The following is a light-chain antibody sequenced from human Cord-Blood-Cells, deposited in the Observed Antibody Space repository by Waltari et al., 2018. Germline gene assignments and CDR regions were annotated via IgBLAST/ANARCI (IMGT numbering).Light chain of an antibody. CDR3: QAWDSSTAV. CDR2: QDS. V-gene: IGLV3-1*01. J-gene: IGLJ3*02. CDR1: KLGDKY. Sequence: SYELTQPPSVSVSPGQTASLTCSGGKLGDKYACWYQQKPGQSPVLVIYQDSKRTSGIPERFSASNSGNTATLTISGTQAMDEADYYCQAWDSSTAVFGGGTKLTVL.